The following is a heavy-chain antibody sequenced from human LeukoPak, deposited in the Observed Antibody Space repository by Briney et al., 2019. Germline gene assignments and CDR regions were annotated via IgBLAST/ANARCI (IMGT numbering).Heavy chain of an antibody. CDR1: GGSFSGYY. D-gene: IGHD6-13*01. CDR3: AIAAAGINAY. CDR2: INHSGST. V-gene: IGHV4-34*01. J-gene: IGHJ4*02. Sequence: SETLSLTCAVYGGSFSGYYWSWIRQPPGKGLEWIGEINHSGSTNYNPSLKSRVTISVDTSKNQFSLKLSSVTAADTAVYYCAIAAAGINAYWGQGTLVTVSS.